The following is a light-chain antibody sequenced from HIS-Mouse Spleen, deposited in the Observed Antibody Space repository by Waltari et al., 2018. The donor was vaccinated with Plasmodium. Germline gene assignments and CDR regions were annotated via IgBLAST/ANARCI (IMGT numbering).Light chain of an antibody. Sequence: SYELTQPPSVSVSPGQTARITCSGDALPKQYAYWYQQKPGQAPVLVINKDSERPSGIPERFSGSRSGTTVTLTISGVQAEDEADYYCQSADSSGTYWVFGGGTKLTVL. J-gene: IGLJ3*02. CDR2: KDS. V-gene: IGLV3-25*03. CDR3: QSADSSGTYWV. CDR1: ALPKQY.